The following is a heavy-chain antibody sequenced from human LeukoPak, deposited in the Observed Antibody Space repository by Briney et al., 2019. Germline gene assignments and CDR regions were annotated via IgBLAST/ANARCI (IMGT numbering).Heavy chain of an antibody. Sequence: ASVKVSCKASGYPFIAHFLNWVRQAPGQGLEWMGNIDTTTGNPRYAQDFTGRFVFSLDTSVSTAYLQITSLKADDTAAYYCVRGTPAPGMDYWGQGTQVTVSS. D-gene: IGHD3-10*01. CDR1: GYPFIAHF. J-gene: IGHJ4*02. CDR2: IDTTTGNP. CDR3: VRGTPAPGMDY. V-gene: IGHV7-4-1*02.